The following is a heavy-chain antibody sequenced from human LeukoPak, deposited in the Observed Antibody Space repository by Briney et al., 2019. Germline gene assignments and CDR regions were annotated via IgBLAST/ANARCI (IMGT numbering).Heavy chain of an antibody. D-gene: IGHD2-21*02. CDR1: GYTFTGYY. Sequence: GASVKVSCKASGYTFTGYYMHWVRQAPGQGLTWMGWINPNTGVTNYAQKFQGRVTMTRATSINTAYTELDRLTSDDTAIYYCARSYCGGDCYWTIDYWGQGTLVTVSS. V-gene: IGHV1-2*02. CDR3: ARSYCGGDCYWTIDY. CDR2: INPNTGVT. J-gene: IGHJ4*02.